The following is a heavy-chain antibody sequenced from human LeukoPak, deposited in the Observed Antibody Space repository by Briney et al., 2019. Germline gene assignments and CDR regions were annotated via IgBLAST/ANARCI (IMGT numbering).Heavy chain of an antibody. CDR3: ARGLYRVANYYDSSGYITFDY. V-gene: IGHV4-59*01. CDR2: IYYSGST. D-gene: IGHD3-22*01. Sequence: SETLSLTCTVSGGSISSYYWSWIRQPPGKGLEWIGYIYYSGSTNYNPSLKSRVTISVDTSKNQFSLKLSSVTAADTAVYYCARGLYRVANYYDSSGYITFDYWGQGTLVTVSS. CDR1: GGSISSYY. J-gene: IGHJ4*02.